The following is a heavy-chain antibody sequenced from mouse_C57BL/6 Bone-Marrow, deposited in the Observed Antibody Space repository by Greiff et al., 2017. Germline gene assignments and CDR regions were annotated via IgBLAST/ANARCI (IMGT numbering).Heavy chain of an antibody. V-gene: IGHV5-16*01. CDR1: GFTFSDYY. CDR2: INYDSGST. CDR3: ARGGTNDYFDY. J-gene: IGHJ2*01. Sequence: EVQVVESEGGLVQPGSSMKLSCTASGFTFSDYYMAWVRQVTGKGLEWVVNINYDSGSTNYMDSLKSRFTFSRDNAKNILYLQMSSLKSEDTATYYCARGGTNDYFDYWGQGTTLTVSS. D-gene: IGHD2-14*01.